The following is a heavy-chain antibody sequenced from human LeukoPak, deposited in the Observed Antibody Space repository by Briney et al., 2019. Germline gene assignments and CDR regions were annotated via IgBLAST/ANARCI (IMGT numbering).Heavy chain of an antibody. V-gene: IGHV4-59*01. Sequence: PSETLSLTCTVSGGSISSYYWTWIRLPPGKGLEWIGYTYDSGYTNYNPSLKSRVTISVDMSKNQFSLKLSSVTAADTAVYYCARGTYEWLPAGFDYWGQGTLVTVSS. CDR1: GGSISSYY. CDR3: ARGTYEWLPAGFDY. D-gene: IGHD6-19*01. CDR2: TYDSGYT. J-gene: IGHJ4*02.